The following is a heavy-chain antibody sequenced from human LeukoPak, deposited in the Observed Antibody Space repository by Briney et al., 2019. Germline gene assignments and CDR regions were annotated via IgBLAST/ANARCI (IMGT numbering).Heavy chain of an antibody. J-gene: IGHJ3*02. CDR3: ARDHHYYDSSGYPYDAFDI. D-gene: IGHD3-22*01. CDR1: GYTFTSYY. V-gene: IGHV1-46*01. CDR2: INPSGGST. Sequence: GASVKVSCKASGYTFTSYYIHWVRQAPGQGLEWMGIINPSGGSTSYPQKFQGRVTMTRDTSISTAYMELSRLRSDDTAVYYCARDHHYYDSSGYPYDAFDIWGQGTMVTVSS.